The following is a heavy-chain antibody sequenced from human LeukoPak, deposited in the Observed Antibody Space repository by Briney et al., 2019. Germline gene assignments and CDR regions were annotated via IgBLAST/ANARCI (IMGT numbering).Heavy chain of an antibody. D-gene: IGHD1-26*01. CDR3: ARCSGNYYFDY. V-gene: IGHV3-53*01. J-gene: IGHJ4*02. Sequence: GGSLRLSCAASGFTVSSNYMSWVRQAPGKGLEWVSVIYSGGSTYYADSVKGRFTTSRDNSKNTLYLQMNSLRAEDTAVYYCARCSGNYYFDYWGQGTLVTVSS. CDR1: GFTVSSNY. CDR2: IYSGGST.